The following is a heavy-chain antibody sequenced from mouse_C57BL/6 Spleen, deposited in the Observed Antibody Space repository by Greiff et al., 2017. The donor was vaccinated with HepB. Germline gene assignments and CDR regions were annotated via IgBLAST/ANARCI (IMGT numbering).Heavy chain of an antibody. CDR3: ARSTVVATDYAMDY. D-gene: IGHD1-1*01. J-gene: IGHJ4*01. CDR1: GYSFTSYY. Sequence: VKLQESGPELVKPGASVKISCKASGYSFTSYYIHWVKQRPGQGLEWIGWIYPGSGNTKYNEKFKGKATLTADTSSSTAYMQLSSLTSEDSAVYYCARSTVVATDYAMDYWGQGTSVTVSS. CDR2: IYPGSGNT. V-gene: IGHV1-66*01.